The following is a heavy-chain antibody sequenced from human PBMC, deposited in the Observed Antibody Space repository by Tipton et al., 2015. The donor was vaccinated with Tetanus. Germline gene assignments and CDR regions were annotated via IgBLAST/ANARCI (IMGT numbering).Heavy chain of an antibody. J-gene: IGHJ3*02. D-gene: IGHD3-16*01. CDR2: ISGYNGNT. V-gene: IGHV1-18*01. CDR1: GYYLTNYG. CDR3: TQDAYVWGARKVFYM. Sequence: QVQLVQSGAEERKPGASVRVSCTLSGYYLTNYGISWVRQAPGQGLEWMAWISGYNGNTKSAQRFQGRVTMTTDTYTSTAYMELRSLTSDDTAIYYCTQDAYVWGARKVFYMWGQGTMVTVSS.